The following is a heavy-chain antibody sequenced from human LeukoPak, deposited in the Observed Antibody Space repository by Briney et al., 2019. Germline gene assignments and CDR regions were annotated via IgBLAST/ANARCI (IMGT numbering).Heavy chain of an antibody. V-gene: IGHV4-38-2*01. D-gene: IGHD3-22*01. CDR1: GYSISSGYY. Sequence: SETLSLTCAVSGYSISSGYYWGWIRQPPGKGMEWIGCIYHSGSTYYNPSLKSRVTISVDTSKNQFSLKLSSVTAADTAVYYCARSSYYDSSGYYYVASWFDPWGQGTLVTVSS. J-gene: IGHJ5*02. CDR3: ARSSYYDSSGYYYVASWFDP. CDR2: IYHSGST.